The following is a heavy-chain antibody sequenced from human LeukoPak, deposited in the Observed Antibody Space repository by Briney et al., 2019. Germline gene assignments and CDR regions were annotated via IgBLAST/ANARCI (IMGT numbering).Heavy chain of an antibody. CDR3: ASDVGAFDY. Sequence: PSETLSFTCTVSGGSISSSSYYWGWIRQPPGKGLEWIGSIFYSGSTYYNPSLKSRVTISVDTSKNQFSLKLSSVTAADTAVYYCASDVGAFDYWGQGTLVTVSS. J-gene: IGHJ4*02. CDR2: IFYSGST. V-gene: IGHV4-39*07. CDR1: GGSISSSSYY. D-gene: IGHD1-26*01.